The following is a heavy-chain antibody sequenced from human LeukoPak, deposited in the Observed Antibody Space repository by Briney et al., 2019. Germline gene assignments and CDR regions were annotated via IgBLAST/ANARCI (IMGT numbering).Heavy chain of an antibody. CDR1: GFTVSSNY. J-gene: IGHJ4*02. Sequence: GGSLRLSCAASGFTVSSNYMSWVRQASGKGLEWVSVIYSGGRTYYADSVKGRFTISRDDGENSVVLQMLNLRVEDTAIYYCVKSRSLMRFFGGVWGQGTLVTVSS. V-gene: IGHV3-53*01. CDR3: VKSRSLMRFFGGV. D-gene: IGHD3-16*01. CDR2: IYSGGRT.